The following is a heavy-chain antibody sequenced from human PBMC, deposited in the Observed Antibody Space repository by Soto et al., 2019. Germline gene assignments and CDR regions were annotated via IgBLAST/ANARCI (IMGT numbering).Heavy chain of an antibody. Sequence: ASVKVSCKASGYTFTSYDINWVRQATEQGLEWMGWMNPNSGNTGYAQKFQGRVTMTRNTSISTAYMELSSLRSEDTAVYYCARSTTVTTTDDAFDIWGQGTMVTVSS. CDR3: ARSTTVTTTDDAFDI. J-gene: IGHJ3*02. D-gene: IGHD4-17*01. CDR2: MNPNSGNT. CDR1: GYTFTSYD. V-gene: IGHV1-8*01.